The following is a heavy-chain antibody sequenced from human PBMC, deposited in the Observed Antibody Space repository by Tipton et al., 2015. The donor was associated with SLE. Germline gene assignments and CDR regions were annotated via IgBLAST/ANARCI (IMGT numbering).Heavy chain of an antibody. CDR2: VHKSGTT. J-gene: IGHJ5*02. CDR1: GVSISSYY. V-gene: IGHV4-59*07. CDR3: TRSLYNTNWCWFDP. Sequence: TLSLTCTVSGVSISSYYWTWIRQPPGKGLEWIGDVHKSGTTNYNPSLKSRVTISLGTSTNQFSLRLSSVTAADTAVYFCTRSLYNTNWCWFDPWGQGTLVIVSS. D-gene: IGHD6-13*01.